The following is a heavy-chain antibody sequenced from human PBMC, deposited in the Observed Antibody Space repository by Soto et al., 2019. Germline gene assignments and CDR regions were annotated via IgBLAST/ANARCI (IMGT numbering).Heavy chain of an antibody. D-gene: IGHD2-21*02. CDR1: VYTFTGYN. CDR2: INAGVDGT. CDR3: AREVQGVTSFDY. J-gene: IGHJ4*02. V-gene: IGHV1-3*01. Sequence: ASGKVSCKASVYTFTGYNMHWVRQAPGQGPEWLGWINAGVDGTIYSQRFQDRVRVTRDTSANTVYLEVNSLASEDTAVSYCAREVQGVTSFDYWGQGTLVTVSS.